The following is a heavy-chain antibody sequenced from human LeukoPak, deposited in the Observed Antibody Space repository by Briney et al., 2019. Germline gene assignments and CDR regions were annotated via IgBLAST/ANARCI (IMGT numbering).Heavy chain of an antibody. J-gene: IGHJ4*02. V-gene: IGHV3-30*18. D-gene: IGHD6-13*01. CDR1: GFTFSSYG. CDR2: ISYDGSNK. Sequence: PGGSLRLSCAASGFTFSSYGMHWVRQAPGKGPEWVAVISYDGSNKYYADSVKGRFTISRDNSKNTLYLQMNSLRAEDTAVYYCAKSPYSSSWYAPDFDYWGQGTLVTVSS. CDR3: AKSPYSSSWYAPDFDY.